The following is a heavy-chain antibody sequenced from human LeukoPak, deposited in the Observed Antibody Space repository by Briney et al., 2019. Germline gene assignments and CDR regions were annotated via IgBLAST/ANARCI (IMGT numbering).Heavy chain of an antibody. CDR1: GLTFRNYA. V-gene: IGHV3-23*01. CDR2: ICANDGNT. Sequence: GGSLRLSCAASGLTFRNYAMSWVRQAPGKGLEWVSVICANDGNTYYADAVKGRFTISRDNSKDTLYLQIDSLRAEDTAVYYCARGLTQIPRLATGLGHWGQGTLVTVSS. D-gene: IGHD2-21*02. J-gene: IGHJ4*02. CDR3: ARGLTQIPRLATGLGH.